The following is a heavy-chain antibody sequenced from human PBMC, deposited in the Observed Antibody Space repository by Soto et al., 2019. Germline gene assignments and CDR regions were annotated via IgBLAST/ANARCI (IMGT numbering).Heavy chain of an antibody. Sequence: GGSLRLSCAASGFTFSDYYMSWIRQAPGRGLEWVSYISSSGSTIYYADSVKGRFTISRDNAKNSLYLQMNSLRAEDTAVYYCARDGERRGVTDNYYYYYYMDVWGKGTTVTVYS. CDR2: ISSSGSTI. D-gene: IGHD3-10*01. V-gene: IGHV3-11*01. CDR1: GFTFSDYY. J-gene: IGHJ6*03. CDR3: ARDGERRGVTDNYYYYYYMDV.